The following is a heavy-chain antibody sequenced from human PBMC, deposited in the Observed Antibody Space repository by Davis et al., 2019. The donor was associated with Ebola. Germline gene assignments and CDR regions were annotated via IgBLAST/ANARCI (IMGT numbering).Heavy chain of an antibody. CDR1: GYNFITYW. CDR3: ARPSITGTADAFDI. D-gene: IGHD1-20*01. Sequence: GESLKISCEGSGYNFITYWIGWVRQMLGKGLEWMGIIYPGDSDTRYSPSFQGQVTISADKSISTAYLQWSSLKASDTAMYYCARPSITGTADAFDIWGQGTVVTVSS. CDR2: IYPGDSDT. V-gene: IGHV5-51*01. J-gene: IGHJ3*02.